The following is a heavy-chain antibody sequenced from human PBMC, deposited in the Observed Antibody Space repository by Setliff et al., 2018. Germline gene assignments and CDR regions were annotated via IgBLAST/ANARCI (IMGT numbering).Heavy chain of an antibody. D-gene: IGHD3-22*01. CDR1: GYTFTGYY. Sequence: ASVKVSCKASGYTFTGYYMHWVRQAPGQGLEWMGWINPNSGGTNYAQKFQGWVTMTRDTSISTAYMELSRLRSDDTAVYYCARRRYYYDSSGYQWGGFYFDYWGQGTLVTVSS. CDR3: ARRRYYYDSSGYQWGGFYFDY. V-gene: IGHV1-2*04. J-gene: IGHJ4*02. CDR2: INPNSGGT.